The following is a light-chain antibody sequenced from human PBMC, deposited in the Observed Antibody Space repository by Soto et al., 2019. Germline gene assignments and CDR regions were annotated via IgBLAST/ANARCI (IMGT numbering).Light chain of an antibody. CDR1: SSNIGAGYD. CDR3: QSYDSSLSGPYLV. J-gene: IGLJ2*01. CDR2: GNS. Sequence: QSVLTQPPSVSGAPGQRVTISCTGSSSNIGAGYDVHWYQQLPGTAPKLLIYGNSNRPSGVPDRFSGSKSGTSASLAITGLQAEDEADYYCQSYDSSLSGPYLVFGGGTKLTVL. V-gene: IGLV1-40*01.